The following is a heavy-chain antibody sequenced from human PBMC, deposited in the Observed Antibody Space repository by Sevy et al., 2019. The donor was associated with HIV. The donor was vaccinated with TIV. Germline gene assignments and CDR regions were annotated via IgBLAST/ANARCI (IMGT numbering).Heavy chain of an antibody. CDR1: GFTFSSYG. CDR3: ASEAGVGAYYYYYGMDV. D-gene: IGHD1-26*01. V-gene: IGHV3-33*01. J-gene: IGHJ6*02. CDR2: IGYDGSNK. Sequence: GGSLRLSCAASGFTFSSYGMHWVRQAPGKGLEWVAVIGYDGSNKYYADSVKGRFTISRDNSKNTLYLQMNSLRAEDTAVYYCASEAGVGAYYYYYGMDVWGQGTTVTVSS.